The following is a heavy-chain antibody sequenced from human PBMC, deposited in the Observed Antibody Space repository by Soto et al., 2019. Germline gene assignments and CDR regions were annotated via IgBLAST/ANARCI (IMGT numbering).Heavy chain of an antibody. V-gene: IGHV4-59*02. CDR2: FYYSGST. CDR3: ARGGWKLFDY. Sequence: QVQLQESGPGLVKPSETLSLTCTVSGGSVSSYYWSWIRQPPGKGLEWIGCFYYSGSTNYNPSLKSRVTISVDTSKKQFSLKLSSVTAADTAVYYCARGGWKLFDYWGQGTLVTVSS. CDR1: GGSVSSYY. D-gene: IGHD6-19*01. J-gene: IGHJ4*02.